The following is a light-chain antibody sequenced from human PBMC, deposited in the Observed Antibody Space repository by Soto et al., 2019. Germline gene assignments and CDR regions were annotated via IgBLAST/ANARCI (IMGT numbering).Light chain of an antibody. CDR1: SSDVGGHNY. CDR2: EVT. V-gene: IGLV2-14*01. J-gene: IGLJ1*01. Sequence: QSALTQPASVSVSPGQSITISCTGSSSDVGGHNYVSWYQQHPGKAPKLMIYEVTKRPSGVSNRFSGSKSGNTASLTISGLQAEDEADYYCSSYTFTSTLYVVGTGTKLTVL. CDR3: SSYTFTSTLYV.